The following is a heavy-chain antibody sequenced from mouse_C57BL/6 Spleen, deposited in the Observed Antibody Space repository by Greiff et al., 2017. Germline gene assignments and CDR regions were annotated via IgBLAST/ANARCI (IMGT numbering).Heavy chain of an antibody. D-gene: IGHD3-2*02. CDR1: GYTFTSYW. V-gene: IGHV1-50*01. Sequence: QVQLQQPGAELVKPGASVKLSCKASGYTFTSYWMQWVKQRPGQGLEWIGEIDPSDSYTNYNQKFKGKATLTVDTSSSTAYMQLSSLTSEDSAVYYCARGGLRLRYFDDWGQGTTLTVSS. J-gene: IGHJ2*01. CDR2: IDPSDSYT. CDR3: ARGGLRLRYFDD.